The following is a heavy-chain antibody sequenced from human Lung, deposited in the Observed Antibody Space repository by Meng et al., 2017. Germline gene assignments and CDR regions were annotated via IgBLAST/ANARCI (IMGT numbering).Heavy chain of an antibody. CDR3: ARGPTTMAHDFDY. Sequence: QVQLKQWVAGLLKPSDTLSLTCVVSGGSFSDYYWSWIRQPPGKGLEWIGEINHSGSTNYNPSLESRATISVDTSQNNLSLKLSSVTAADSAVYYCARGPTTMAHDFDYWGQGTLVTVSS. CDR2: INHSGST. J-gene: IGHJ4*02. D-gene: IGHD4-11*01. CDR1: GGSFSDYY. V-gene: IGHV4-34*01.